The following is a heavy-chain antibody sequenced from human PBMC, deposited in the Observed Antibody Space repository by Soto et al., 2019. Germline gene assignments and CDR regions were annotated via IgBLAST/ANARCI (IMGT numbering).Heavy chain of an antibody. CDR1: GYTXTXSX. CDR3: ARRPHCSGGICYYGLDN. Sequence: QVQXVQSGAEVXXPXXXVXVSCXXXGYTXTXSXINXXXXXXXXXXXXXGWMNPDSGHAAYAQKFQGRVTLTTSTSTSTVYMEMRSLGSEDTAVYYCARRPHCSGGICYYGLDNWGQGTLVTVSS. J-gene: IGHJ4*02. V-gene: IGHV1-8*01. D-gene: IGHD2-15*01. CDR2: MNPDSGHA.